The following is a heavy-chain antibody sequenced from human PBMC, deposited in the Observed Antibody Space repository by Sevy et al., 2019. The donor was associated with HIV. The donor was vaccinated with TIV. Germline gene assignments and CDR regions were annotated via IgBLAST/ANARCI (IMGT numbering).Heavy chain of an antibody. J-gene: IGHJ1*01. CDR1: GGTFSSYA. Sequence: ASVKVSCKASGGTFSSYAISWVRQAPGQGLEWMGGIIPIFGTANYAQKFQGRVTITADKSTSTAYMELSSLRSEDTAVYYCANLYDYYGSGSYYIEYFQHWGQGTLVTVSS. CDR3: ANLYDYYGSGSYYIEYFQH. D-gene: IGHD3-10*01. V-gene: IGHV1-69*06. CDR2: IIPIFGTA.